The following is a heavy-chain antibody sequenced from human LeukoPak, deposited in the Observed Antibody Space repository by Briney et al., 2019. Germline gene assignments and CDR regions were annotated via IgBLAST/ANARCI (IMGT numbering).Heavy chain of an antibody. J-gene: IGHJ4*02. CDR2: ISSTSTFI. V-gene: IGHV3-21*04. CDR3: ARDSDYGDPLDY. CDR1: GYTFSRYS. D-gene: IGHD4-17*01. Sequence: GGSLRLSCAASGYTFSRYSMNWVRQAPGKGLGWVASISSTSTFIYSADSVKGRFTTSRDNAKNSPYLQMSSLRAEDTALYYCARDSDYGDPLDYWGQGTLVTVSS.